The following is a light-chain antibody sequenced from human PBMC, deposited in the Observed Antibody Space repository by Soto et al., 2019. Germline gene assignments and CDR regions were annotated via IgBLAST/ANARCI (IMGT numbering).Light chain of an antibody. Sequence: EIVLTQSPATLSLSPGERATLSCRASQSVTRYLAWYQQKPGQAPRLLIYDASNRATGIPARFSGSGSGTDFTLTISSLEPEDFALYYCQQRSNWPLTFGGGTQVEIK. CDR3: QQRSNWPLT. CDR2: DAS. J-gene: IGKJ4*01. V-gene: IGKV3-11*01. CDR1: QSVTRY.